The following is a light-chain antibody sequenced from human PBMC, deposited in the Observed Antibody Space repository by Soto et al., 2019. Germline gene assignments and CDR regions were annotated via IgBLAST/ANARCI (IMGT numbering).Light chain of an antibody. CDR2: GAS. J-gene: IGKJ2*01. Sequence: EIVLTQSPGTLSLSPGERATLSCRASQSVSSSYLAWYQQKPGQAPRLLIYGASSRATGIPDRFSGSGSGTDFTLTISRLEPEDFAVYYCQHYGSSLMYTFGQGTKLEI. V-gene: IGKV3-20*01. CDR3: QHYGSSLMYT. CDR1: QSVSSSY.